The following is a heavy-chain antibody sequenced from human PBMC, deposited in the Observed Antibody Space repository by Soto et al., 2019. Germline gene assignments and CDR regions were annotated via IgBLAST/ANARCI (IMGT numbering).Heavy chain of an antibody. J-gene: IGHJ4*02. D-gene: IGHD3-10*01. V-gene: IGHV3-23*01. CDR3: ARGSTDSYPGSRIFDF. CDR2: ISATGGGT. Sequence: GGSLRLSCAASGFKFSNYAMSWARQAPGKGLEWVSLISATGGGTYYADSVKGRFTISRDNSKNTLHLQMSSLRAEDSAVYYCARGSTDSYPGSRIFDFWGRGTLVTVSS. CDR1: GFKFSNYA.